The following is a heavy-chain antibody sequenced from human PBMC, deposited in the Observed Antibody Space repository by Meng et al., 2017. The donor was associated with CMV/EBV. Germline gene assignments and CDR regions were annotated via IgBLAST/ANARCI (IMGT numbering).Heavy chain of an antibody. CDR3: ARGGSRWSTQLFDC. D-gene: IGHD6-19*01. CDR2: IGTAGDT. CDR1: GFTFSSYD. V-gene: IGHV3-13*01. Sequence: CEASGFTFSSYDFHWVRQAAGEGLEWVSAIGTAGDTYYTDSVKGRFTFSRENAKNSVYLEMNNLRAGDTAVYYCARGGSRWSTQLFDCWGQGTLVTVSS. J-gene: IGHJ4*02.